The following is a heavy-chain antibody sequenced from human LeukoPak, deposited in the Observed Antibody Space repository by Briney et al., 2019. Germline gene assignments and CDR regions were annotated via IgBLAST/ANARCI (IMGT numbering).Heavy chain of an antibody. D-gene: IGHD1-26*01. J-gene: IGHJ4*02. CDR2: ISYDGSNK. CDR1: GFTFSSYA. Sequence: GGSLRLSCAASGFTFSSYAMHWVRQAPGKGLEWVAVISYDGSNKYYADSVKGRFTISRDNAKNSLYLQMNSLRAEDTAVYYCVKVVGATTIFDYWGQGTLVTVSS. CDR3: VKVVGATTIFDY. V-gene: IGHV3-30-3*02.